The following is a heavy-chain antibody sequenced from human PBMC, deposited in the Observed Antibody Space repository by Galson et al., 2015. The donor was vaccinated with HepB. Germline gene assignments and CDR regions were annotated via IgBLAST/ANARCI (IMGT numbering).Heavy chain of an antibody. CDR1: GFTLSSYA. CDR3: TRSLGYCSSTSCYAQGHYYFDY. CDR2: IRSKAYGGTT. V-gene: IGHV3-49*04. Sequence: SLRLSCAASGFTLSSYAMSWVRQAPGKGLEWVGFIRSKAYGGTTEYAASVKGRFTISRDDSKSIAYLQMNSLKTEDTAVYYCTRSLGYCSSTSCYAQGHYYFDYWGQGTLVTVSS. J-gene: IGHJ4*02. D-gene: IGHD2-2*03.